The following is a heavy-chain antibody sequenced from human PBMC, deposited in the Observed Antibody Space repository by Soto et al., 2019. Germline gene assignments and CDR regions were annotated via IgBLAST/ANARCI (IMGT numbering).Heavy chain of an antibody. CDR1: GDSVSSSPYY. D-gene: IGHD3-3*01. V-gene: IGHV4-39*01. J-gene: IGHJ3*01. CDR3: ASPLRLTTYGVVLMTGFET. Sequence: QVHLEQSGPGLVRPSETLSLTCTVSGDSVSSSPYYWGWIRQPPGKGLEGIGNIYYTGRTYHNPSLESRVTISADTSKNQFSLNLTSVTAADTAVYYCASPLRLTTYGVVLMTGFETWGQGTMVTVSS. CDR2: IYYTGRT.